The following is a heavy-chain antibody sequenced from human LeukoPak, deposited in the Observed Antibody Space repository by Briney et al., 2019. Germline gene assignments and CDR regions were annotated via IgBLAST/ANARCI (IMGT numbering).Heavy chain of an antibody. Sequence: GSSVTVSCTASGGTFSSYAISWVRQAPGQGLEWMGGIIPIFGTANYAQKFQGRVTITADESTSTAYMELSSLRSEDTAVYYCARDQPFYPGYYYYYGMDVWGQGTTVTVSS. V-gene: IGHV1-69*01. J-gene: IGHJ6*02. CDR1: GGTFSSYA. CDR3: ARDQPFYPGYYYYYGMDV. CDR2: IIPIFGTA. D-gene: IGHD3-3*02.